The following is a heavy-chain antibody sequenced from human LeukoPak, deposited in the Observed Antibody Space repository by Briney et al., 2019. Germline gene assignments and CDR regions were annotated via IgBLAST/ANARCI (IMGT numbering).Heavy chain of an antibody. Sequence: GGSLRLSCAASGFTFSSYAMSWVRQAPGKGLEWVSAISGNGGSTYYADSVKGRFTISRDNSKNTLYLQMNSLRAEDTAVYYCAKHAPPRKTTMVTPLDYWGQGTLVTVSS. CDR1: GFTFSSYA. J-gene: IGHJ4*02. V-gene: IGHV3-23*01. CDR2: ISGNGGST. D-gene: IGHD4-23*01. CDR3: AKHAPPRKTTMVTPLDY.